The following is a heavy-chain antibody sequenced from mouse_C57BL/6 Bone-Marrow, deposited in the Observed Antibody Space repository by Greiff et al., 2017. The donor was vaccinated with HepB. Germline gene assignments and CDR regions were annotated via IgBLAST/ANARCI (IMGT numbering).Heavy chain of an antibody. CDR1: GYSFTGYY. D-gene: IGHD1-1*01. J-gene: IGHJ2*01. Sequence: EVKLVESGPELVKPGASVKISCKASGYSFTGYYMHWVKQSHGNILDWIGYIYPYNGVSSYNQKFKGKATLTVDKSSSTAYMELRSLTSEDSAVYYCATYYYGSSYYFDYWGQGTTLTVSS. CDR3: ATYYYGSSYYFDY. CDR2: IYPYNGVS. V-gene: IGHV1-31*01.